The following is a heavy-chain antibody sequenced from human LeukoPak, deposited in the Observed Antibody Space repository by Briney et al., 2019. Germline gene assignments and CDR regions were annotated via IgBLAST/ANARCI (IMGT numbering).Heavy chain of an antibody. CDR2: INPNSGGT. Sequence: ASVKVSCKASGYTFTAYYMHWVRQAPGQGLERMGWINPNSGGTNYAQKFQGRVTMTRDTSINTAYMELNRLTSDDTAVYYCATNFYSNSWSLTDWGQGTLVTVSS. CDR3: ATNFYSNSWSLTD. D-gene: IGHD6-13*01. J-gene: IGHJ4*02. V-gene: IGHV1-2*02. CDR1: GYTFTAYY.